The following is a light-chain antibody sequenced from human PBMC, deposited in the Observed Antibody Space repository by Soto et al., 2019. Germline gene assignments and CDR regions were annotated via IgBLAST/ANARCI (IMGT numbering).Light chain of an antibody. J-gene: IGKJ3*01. V-gene: IGKV1-13*02. CDR3: QQFNSFPRT. CDR1: QGIGTT. CDR2: EAS. Sequence: AIQLTQSPSSLSASVGGRVTITCRTIQGIGTTLAWYQLKPGKAPKLLIYEASNLESGVPSRFSGSGSGTNFTLTISSLQPEDFATYSCQQFNSFPRTFGPGTKVDIK.